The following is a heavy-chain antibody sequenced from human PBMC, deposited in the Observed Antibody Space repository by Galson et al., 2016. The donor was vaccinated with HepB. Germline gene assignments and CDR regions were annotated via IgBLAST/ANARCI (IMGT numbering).Heavy chain of an antibody. J-gene: IGHJ4*02. CDR1: GFTFSDSA. D-gene: IGHD6-19*01. Sequence: SLRLSCAASGFTFSDSAMHWVRQASGKGLEWVGRIRSKANSYATAYAASVKGRFTISRDDSKNTAYLQMNSLKTEDTAVYYCTRHSSGIAVAGNWGQGTLVTVSS. CDR3: TRHSSGIAVAGN. V-gene: IGHV3-73*01. CDR2: IRSKANSYAT.